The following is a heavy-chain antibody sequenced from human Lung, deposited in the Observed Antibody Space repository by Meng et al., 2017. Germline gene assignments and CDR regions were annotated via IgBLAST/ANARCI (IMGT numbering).Heavy chain of an antibody. Sequence: QAQLQPGGAGLLKPSGTLSPTCVVSGGSFSDYSGSWIRQPPGKGLEWIGEINHSGSTNYNPSLESRATISVDTSQNNLSLKLSSVTAADSAVYYCARGPTTMAHDFDYWGQGTLVTVSS. CDR2: INHSGST. V-gene: IGHV4-34*01. CDR1: GGSFSDYS. J-gene: IGHJ4*02. D-gene: IGHD4-11*01. CDR3: ARGPTTMAHDFDY.